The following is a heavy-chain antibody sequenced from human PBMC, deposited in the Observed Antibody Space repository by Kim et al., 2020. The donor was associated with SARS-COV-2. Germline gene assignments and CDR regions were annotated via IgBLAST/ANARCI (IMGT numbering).Heavy chain of an antibody. CDR2: T. J-gene: IGHJ4*02. Sequence: TYSADSVKGRFTISRDNSKNTLYLQMNSLRAEDTAVYYCAKDQSAADFDYWGQGTLVTVSS. CDR3: AKDQSAADFDY. V-gene: IGHV3-23*01. D-gene: IGHD2-15*01.